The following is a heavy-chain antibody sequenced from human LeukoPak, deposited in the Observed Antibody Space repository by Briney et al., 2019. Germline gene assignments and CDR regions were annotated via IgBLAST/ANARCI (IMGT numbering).Heavy chain of an antibody. V-gene: IGHV3-64*01. CDR1: GFTFSSYA. Sequence: GGSLRLSCAASGFTFSSYAMHWVRQAPGKGLEYVSAISSNGGSTYYATSVKGRFTISRDNSKNTLYLQMGSLRAEDMAVYYCARVVEQGWFGHPFDYWGQGTLVTVSS. D-gene: IGHD3-10*01. J-gene: IGHJ4*02. CDR3: ARVVEQGWFGHPFDY. CDR2: ISSNGGST.